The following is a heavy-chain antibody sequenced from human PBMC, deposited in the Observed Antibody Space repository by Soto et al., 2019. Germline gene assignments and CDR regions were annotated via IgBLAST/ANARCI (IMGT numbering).Heavy chain of an antibody. CDR2: ISAYNGNT. Sequence: ASVKVSCKASGYTFTSYGISWVRQAPGQGLEWMGWISAYNGNTNYAQKLQGRVTMTTDTSTSTAYMELRSLRSDDTAVYYCARDESWNDSSRFWTYGWFDPWGQGTLVTVSS. CDR1: GYTFTSYG. D-gene: IGHD3-22*01. CDR3: ARDESWNDSSRFWTYGWFDP. V-gene: IGHV1-18*01. J-gene: IGHJ5*02.